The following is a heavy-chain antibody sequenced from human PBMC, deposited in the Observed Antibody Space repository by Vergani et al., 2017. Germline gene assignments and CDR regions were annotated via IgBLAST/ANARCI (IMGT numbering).Heavy chain of an antibody. J-gene: IGHJ6*03. CDR1: GGSISSGDYY. CDR2: IYYSGST. Sequence: QVQLQESGPGLVKPSQTLSLTCTVSGGSISSGDYYWSWIRQPPGKGLEWIGYIYYSGSTYYNPSRKSRVTISVDTSKNQFSLKLSSVTAADTAVYYCARQADYYDSSGYYYYYYYMDVWGKGTTVTVSS. D-gene: IGHD3-22*01. CDR3: ARQADYYDSSGYYYYYYYMDV. V-gene: IGHV4-30-4*08.